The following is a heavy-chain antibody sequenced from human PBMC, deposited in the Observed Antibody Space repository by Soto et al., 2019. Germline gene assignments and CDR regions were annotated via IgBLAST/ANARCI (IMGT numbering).Heavy chain of an antibody. CDR3: AKRGYDFWSGYPRYYYYMDV. J-gene: IGHJ6*03. CDR2: ISGSGGST. D-gene: IGHD3-3*01. Sequence: PGGSLRLSCAASGFTFSSYAMSWVRQAPGKGLEWVSAISGSGGSTYYAESVKGRFTISRDNSKNTLYLQVNSLRAEDTAVYYCAKRGYDFWSGYPRYYYYMDVWGKGTTVTVSS. CDR1: GFTFSSYA. V-gene: IGHV3-23*01.